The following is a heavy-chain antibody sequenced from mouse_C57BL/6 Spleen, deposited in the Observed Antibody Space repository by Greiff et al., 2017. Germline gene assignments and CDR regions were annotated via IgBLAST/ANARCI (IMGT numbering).Heavy chain of an antibody. CDR2: INPYNGDT. J-gene: IGHJ2*01. V-gene: IGHV1-20*01. CDR1: GYSFTGYF. D-gene: IGHD2-1*01. CDR3: ARYGNYFYYFDY. Sequence: EVQLVESGPELVKPGDSVKISCKASGYSFTGYFMNWVMQSHGKSLEWIGRINPYNGDTFYNQKFKGKATLTVDKSSSTAHMELRSLTSEDSAVYYCARYGNYFYYFDYWGQGTTLTVSS.